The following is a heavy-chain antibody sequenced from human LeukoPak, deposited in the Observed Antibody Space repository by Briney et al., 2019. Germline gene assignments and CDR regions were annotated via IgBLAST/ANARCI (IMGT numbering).Heavy chain of an antibody. J-gene: IGHJ4*02. V-gene: IGHV3-15*01. CDR3: TAGTGTSDFDY. CDR1: GFSFSSAY. Sequence: TGGSLRLSCTVSGFSFSSAYMNWVRQAPGKGLEWVGRIKNKADGGTRDYAAPVKGRISISRDDSENMLYLQMNSLKTEDTAVYYCTAGTGTSDFDYWGQGTLVSVSS. CDR2: IKNKADGGTR. D-gene: IGHD1-7*01.